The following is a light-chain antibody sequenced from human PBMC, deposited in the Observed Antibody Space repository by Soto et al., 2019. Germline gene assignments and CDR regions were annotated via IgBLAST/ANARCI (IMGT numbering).Light chain of an antibody. CDR1: QSVRSN. CDR2: EAS. V-gene: IGKV3-15*01. Sequence: EIVMTQSPGTLSVSPGERATLSCRASQSVRSNLAWYQQKPGQAPRLLIYEASTRATGIPARFSGSGSGTEFTLTISSLQSEDFAVYHCQQYNTWPLTFGGGTKVDIK. CDR3: QQYNTWPLT. J-gene: IGKJ4*01.